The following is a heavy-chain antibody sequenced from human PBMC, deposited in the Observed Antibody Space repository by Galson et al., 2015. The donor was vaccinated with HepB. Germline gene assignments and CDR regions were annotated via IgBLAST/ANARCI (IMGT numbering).Heavy chain of an antibody. Sequence: SLRLSCAASGFTFSNYGMHWVRQAPGKGLEWVSVVCYDGTKIYYTDSVKGRFTISRDNAKNSLFLQMHGLRAEDTAVYYCAKVDEYDSGIDFWGQGTLVIVSS. D-gene: IGHD3-3*01. J-gene: IGHJ4*02. V-gene: IGHV3-33*03. CDR1: GFTFSNYG. CDR3: AKVDEYDSGIDF. CDR2: VCYDGTKI.